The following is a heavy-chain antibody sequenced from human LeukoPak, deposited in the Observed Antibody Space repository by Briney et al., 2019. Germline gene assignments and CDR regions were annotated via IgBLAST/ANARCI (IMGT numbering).Heavy chain of an antibody. CDR3: ARGRVSSSTWYSTYYYYFYMDV. D-gene: IGHD1-1*01. Sequence: GSLRLSCAASGFTFDDYGLTWIRQPPGKGLEWIGYVDHTGSTNFNPSLNGRVSISRDTSKNLFSLRLRSVTAADTAVYFCARGRVSSSTWYSTYYYYFYMDVWGKGTTATVSS. V-gene: IGHV4-59*01. CDR1: GFTFDDYG. J-gene: IGHJ6*03. CDR2: VDHTGST.